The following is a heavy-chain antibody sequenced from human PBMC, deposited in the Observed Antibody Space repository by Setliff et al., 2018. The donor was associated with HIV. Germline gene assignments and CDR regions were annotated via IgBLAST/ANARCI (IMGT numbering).Heavy chain of an antibody. D-gene: IGHD3-9*01. V-gene: IGHV3-30*04. Sequence: GGSLRLSCAASGFTFGSYAMHWVRQAPGRGLEWVAAISYDGSDKFYADSVKGRFTISRDNSKNTLYLQMNSLRAEDTAVYYCARYLDWLLSFDIWGQGTMVTVSS. CDR2: ISYDGSDK. CDR1: GFTFGSYA. J-gene: IGHJ3*02. CDR3: ARYLDWLLSFDI.